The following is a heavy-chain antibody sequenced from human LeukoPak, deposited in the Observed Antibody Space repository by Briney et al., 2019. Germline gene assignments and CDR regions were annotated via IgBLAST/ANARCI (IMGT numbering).Heavy chain of an antibody. CDR2: ISYDGSNK. CDR3: ATDIVATIGGDY. D-gene: IGHD5-12*01. CDR1: GFTFSSYA. Sequence: GGSLRLSCAAPGFTFSSYAMHWVRQAPGKGLEWMAVISYDGSNKYYADSVKGRFTISRDNSKNTLYLQMNSLRAEDTAVYYCATDIVATIGGDYWGQGTLVTVSS. V-gene: IGHV3-30*04. J-gene: IGHJ4*02.